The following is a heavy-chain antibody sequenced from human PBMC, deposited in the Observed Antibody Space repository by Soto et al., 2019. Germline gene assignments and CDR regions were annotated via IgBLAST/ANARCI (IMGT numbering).Heavy chain of an antibody. CDR3: AKSLSGDYVGPYDAFDI. CDR2: ISGSGGST. J-gene: IGHJ3*02. V-gene: IGHV3-23*01. Sequence: GGSLRLSCAASGFTFSSYAMSWVRQAPGKGLEWVSAISGSGGSTYYADSVKGRFTISRDNSKNTLYLQMNSLRAEDTAVYYCAKSLSGDYVGPYDAFDIWGQGTMVTVSS. D-gene: IGHD3-16*01. CDR1: GFTFSSYA.